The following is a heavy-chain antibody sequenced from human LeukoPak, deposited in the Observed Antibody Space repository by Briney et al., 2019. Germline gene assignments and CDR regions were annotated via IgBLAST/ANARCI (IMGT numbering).Heavy chain of an antibody. V-gene: IGHV1-69*06. CDR1: GGTFSSYA. CDR3: ARDRYYYDSSGSPHYYYGMDV. J-gene: IGHJ6*02. D-gene: IGHD3-22*01. Sequence: SVKVSCKASGGTFSSYAISWVRQAPGQGLEWMGGIIPIFGTANYAQNFQGRVTITADKSTSTAYMELSSLRSEDTAVYYCARDRYYYDSSGSPHYYYGMDVWGQGTTVTVSS. CDR2: IIPIFGTA.